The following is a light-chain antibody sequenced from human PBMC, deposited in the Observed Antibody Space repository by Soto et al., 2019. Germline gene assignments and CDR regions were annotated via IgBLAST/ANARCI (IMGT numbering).Light chain of an antibody. CDR1: SSNIGSNT. CDR3: AAWYDSRNGPGV. CDR2: SNN. J-gene: IGLJ2*01. V-gene: IGLV1-44*01. Sequence: QSVLTQPPSASGTPGQRVTISCSGSSSNIGSNTVNWYQQLPGTAPKLLIYSNNQRPSGVPDRFSGSKSGTSASLAISGLDSEDDADHYCAAWYDSRNGPGVFGGGTKLT.